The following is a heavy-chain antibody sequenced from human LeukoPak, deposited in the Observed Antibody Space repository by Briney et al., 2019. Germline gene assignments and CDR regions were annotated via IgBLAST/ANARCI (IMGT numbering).Heavy chain of an antibody. J-gene: IGHJ4*02. CDR3: ARVGYYASGAFSYFDY. Sequence: PGGSVTLSRAASGFTFSSYAMHWVRHAPGKGLEWVAFISFVGSNEYYADSVKGRFTTSTDNSKNTLYLQMNSLRAEETAVYYCARVGYYASGAFSYFDYWGQGTLVTVTS. CDR1: GFTFSSYA. CDR2: ISFVGSNE. V-gene: IGHV3-30-3*01. D-gene: IGHD3-10*01.